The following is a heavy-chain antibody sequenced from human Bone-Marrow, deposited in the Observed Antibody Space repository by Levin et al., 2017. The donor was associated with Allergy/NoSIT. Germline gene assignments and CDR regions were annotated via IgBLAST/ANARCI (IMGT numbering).Heavy chain of an antibody. CDR2: IKTKTNAYAT. V-gene: IGHV3-73*01. Sequence: GESLKISCAASGFIFSGSAIHWVRQASGKGLEWIGRIKTKTNAYATAYAASVRGRFTFSRDDSQNTAYLQMDHVETEDTAVYYCTRLISTVTPPWFFDLWGRGTLVTVSS. CDR1: GFIFSGSA. CDR3: TRLISTVTPPWFFDL. D-gene: IGHD4-17*01. J-gene: IGHJ2*01.